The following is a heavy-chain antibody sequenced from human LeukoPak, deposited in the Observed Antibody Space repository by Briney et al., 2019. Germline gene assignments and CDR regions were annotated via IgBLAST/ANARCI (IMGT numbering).Heavy chain of an antibody. J-gene: IGHJ5*02. CDR3: AKDHRP. CDR1: GFPFSSYW. CDR2: IKQDGREK. Sequence: PGGSLRLPCAASGFPFSSYWMSWVRQAPGKGLEWAANIKQDGREKYYVDSVKGRFTISRDNAKNSLYLQVNSLRAEDTAVYYCAKDHRPWGQGTLVTVSS. V-gene: IGHV3-7*03.